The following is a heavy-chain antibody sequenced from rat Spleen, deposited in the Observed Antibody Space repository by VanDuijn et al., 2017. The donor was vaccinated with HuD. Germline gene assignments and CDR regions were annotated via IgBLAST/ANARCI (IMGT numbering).Heavy chain of an antibody. D-gene: IGHD1-11*01. CDR3: ARSEGVHYNLPFAS. J-gene: IGHJ3*01. V-gene: IGHV3-3*01. CDR1: GYSITSSYR. CDR2: IDNTGTT. Sequence: EVQLQESGPGLVKPSQSLSLTCSVTGYSITSSYRWNWIRKFPGNKLEWMGYIDNTGTTNYNPSLRGRISITRDTSRNQFFLQVISVTAEDTSTYYCARSEGVHYNLPFASWGQGTLVTVSS.